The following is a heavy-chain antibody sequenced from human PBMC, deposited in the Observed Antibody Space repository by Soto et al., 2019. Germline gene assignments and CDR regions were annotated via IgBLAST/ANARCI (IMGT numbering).Heavy chain of an antibody. D-gene: IGHD3-10*01. J-gene: IGHJ4*01. CDR1: GFSISSYY. V-gene: IGHV4-59*04. Sequence: SETLSLTCTVSGFSISSYYWSWIRQPPGKGLEWIGYIYYSENTYYNPSLKSRVAISGDTSKNQFSLRLSSVTAADTAVYYCLSMVRGLIGYWGHGTLVTVSS. CDR3: LSMVRGLIGY. CDR2: IYYSENT.